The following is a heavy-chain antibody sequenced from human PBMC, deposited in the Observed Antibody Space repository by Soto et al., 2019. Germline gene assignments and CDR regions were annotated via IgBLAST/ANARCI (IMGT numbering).Heavy chain of an antibody. D-gene: IGHD3-22*01. CDR2: ISSSSDYT. CDR1: EFTFTDYY. Sequence: PGGSLRLSCTASEFTFTDYYMTWIRQAPGKGLERVSYISSSSDYTRYADSVKGRFTISRDNAKNSLYLQMNSLRAEDTAAYYFSRALCRDSRASGWFDFCAQGFLVTFSA. J-gene: IGHJ4*01. V-gene: IGHV3-11*06. CDR3: SRALCRDSRASGWFDF.